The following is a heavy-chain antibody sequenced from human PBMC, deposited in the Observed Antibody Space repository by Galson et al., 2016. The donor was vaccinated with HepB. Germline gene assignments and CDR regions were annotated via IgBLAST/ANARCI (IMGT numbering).Heavy chain of an antibody. D-gene: IGHD3-22*01. V-gene: IGHV4-61*02. CDR2: IRVTRDT. CDR3: ASYFFDSGGYRPFDH. J-gene: IGHJ4*02. Sequence: TLSLTCAVSDGSISSGNYYWSWLRQPAGKGLEWIGRIRVTRDTDYNPSLKSRVTISADTSKNQFSLKLTSVTAADTAVYYCASYFFDSGGYRPFDHWGQGTLVTVSS. CDR1: DGSISSGNYY.